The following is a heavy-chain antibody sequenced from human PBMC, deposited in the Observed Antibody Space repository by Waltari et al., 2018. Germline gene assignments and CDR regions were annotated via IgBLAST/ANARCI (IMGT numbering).Heavy chain of an antibody. CDR2: ISATTNTP. CDR3: AKGGLWFVESYLDY. V-gene: IGHV3-23*04. J-gene: IGHJ4*02. CDR1: GFIFTHYA. Sequence: EVQLVQSGGALVQPGGSLRLSCTASGFIFTHYAINWVRQAPGVGLEWVSSISATTNTPYDADSVKGRFPISRDEPTSTVSLQMTSLRADDSAIYYCAKGGLWFVESYLDYWGQGTVVTVSS. D-gene: IGHD3-10*01.